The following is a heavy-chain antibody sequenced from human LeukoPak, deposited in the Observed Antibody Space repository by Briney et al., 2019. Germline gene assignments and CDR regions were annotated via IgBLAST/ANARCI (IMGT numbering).Heavy chain of an antibody. CDR3: ARVGGGYGEDHFDY. CDR2: IFYSGST. Sequence: SETLSLTCTVSGGSIGSSSYYWGWIRQPPGKGLEWIGSIFYSGSTYYNPSLKSRVTISVDTSKNQFSLKLSSVTAADTAVYYCARVGGGYGEDHFDYWGQGTLVTVSS. J-gene: IGHJ4*02. V-gene: IGHV4-39*07. CDR1: GGSIGSSSYY. D-gene: IGHD5-12*01.